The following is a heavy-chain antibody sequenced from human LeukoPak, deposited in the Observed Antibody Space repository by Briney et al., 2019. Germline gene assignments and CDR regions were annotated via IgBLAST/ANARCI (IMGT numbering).Heavy chain of an antibody. J-gene: IGHJ4*02. Sequence: ASVKVSCKASGYTFTNYHINWVRQATGQGLEWMGWINPNTDGRGYAQRFQGRVTITRDTSRTTAYMELRSLTSEDTAVYFCARTTSFTASGYDYWGQGTLVTVSS. V-gene: IGHV1-8*03. CDR2: INPNTDGR. CDR3: ARTTSFTASGYDY. CDR1: GYTFTNYH. D-gene: IGHD6-25*01.